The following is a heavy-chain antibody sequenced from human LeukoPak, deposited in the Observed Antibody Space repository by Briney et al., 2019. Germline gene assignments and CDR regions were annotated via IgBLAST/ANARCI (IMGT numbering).Heavy chain of an antibody. CDR3: ARRGYYGSGSYFFDY. J-gene: IGHJ4*02. V-gene: IGHV4-34*01. CDR1: GGSFSGYY. Sequence: TTSETLSLTCAVHGGSFSGYYWSWIRQPPGKGLEWNGEINHSGSTNYNPSLKSRVTISVDTSKNQFSLKLSSVTAADTAVYYCARRGYYGSGSYFFDYWGQGTLVTVSS. D-gene: IGHD3-10*01. CDR2: INHSGST.